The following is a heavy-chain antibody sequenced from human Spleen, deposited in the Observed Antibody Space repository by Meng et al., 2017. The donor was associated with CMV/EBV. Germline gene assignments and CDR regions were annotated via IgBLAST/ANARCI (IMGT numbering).Heavy chain of an antibody. J-gene: IGHJ4*02. CDR1: EYTFTGYY. CDR3: ARDKAGTFDY. V-gene: IGHV1-2*02. D-gene: IGHD1-7*01. Sequence: KVSCKASEYTFTGYYIHWVRQAPGQGLEWMGWIDPNGGGTNYAQKFQGRVTMTRDTSISTAYMELSRLRSDDTAVYYCARDKAGTFDYWGQGTLVTVSS. CDR2: IDPNGGGT.